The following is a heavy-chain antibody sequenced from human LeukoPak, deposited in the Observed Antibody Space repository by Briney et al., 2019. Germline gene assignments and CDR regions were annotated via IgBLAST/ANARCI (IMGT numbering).Heavy chain of an antibody. J-gene: IGHJ6*02. D-gene: IGHD4-17*01. CDR3: AKELYDYGDYGAEGLDV. V-gene: IGHV3-30*18. Sequence: GGSLRLSCAVSGFTFGNYGMHWVRQAPGKGLEWVALISYDGSSEYYAGSVKGRFTISRDNSKITVYLQMNSLKAEDTAVYYCAKELYDYGDYGAEGLDVGGQGTTVTVS. CDR1: GFTFGNYG. CDR2: ISYDGSSE.